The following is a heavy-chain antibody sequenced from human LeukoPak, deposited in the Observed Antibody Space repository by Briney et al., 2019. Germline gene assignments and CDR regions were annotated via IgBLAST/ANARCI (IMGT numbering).Heavy chain of an antibody. CDR3: ARQGGYNYALDD. Sequence: SETLSLTCSVSDGSISNYDWSCLRQPPGKGLEWIGYIYYSGGTNYNPSLKSRVTISADTSKNQFSLRLSSVTAADTAVYYCARQGGYNYALDDWGQGTLVTVSS. CDR2: IYYSGGT. J-gene: IGHJ4*02. V-gene: IGHV4-59*08. CDR1: DGSISNYD. D-gene: IGHD5-24*01.